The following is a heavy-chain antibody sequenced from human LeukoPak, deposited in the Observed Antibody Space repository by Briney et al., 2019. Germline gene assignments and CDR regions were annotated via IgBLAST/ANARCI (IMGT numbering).Heavy chain of an antibody. V-gene: IGHV3-30*02. J-gene: IGHJ4*02. CDR3: AKVGPLRFLEWRSFDY. CDR1: GFTFRNYG. Sequence: PGGSLRLSCAAYGFTFRNYGIHWVRQAPGKGLEWVAFIRYDGSNKFYADSVKGRFTISRDNPRNTLYLQMNSLRAEDTAVYYCAKVGPLRFLEWRSFDYWGQGTLVTVSS. D-gene: IGHD3-3*01. CDR2: IRYDGSNK.